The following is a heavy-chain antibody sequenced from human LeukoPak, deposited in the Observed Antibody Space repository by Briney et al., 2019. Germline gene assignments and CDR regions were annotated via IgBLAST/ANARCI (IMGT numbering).Heavy chain of an antibody. CDR2: MYTSGST. CDR1: GDSISSYY. V-gene: IGHV4-4*07. D-gene: IGHD5-12*01. Sequence: PSETLSLXCTVSGDSISSYYWSWIRRPAGKGLEWIGRMYTSGSTNYNPSLKSRVTMSVDTSKNQFSLKLTSVTAADTAVYYCARDSGYDLTWGQGTLVTVSS. J-gene: IGHJ5*02. CDR3: ARDSGYDLT.